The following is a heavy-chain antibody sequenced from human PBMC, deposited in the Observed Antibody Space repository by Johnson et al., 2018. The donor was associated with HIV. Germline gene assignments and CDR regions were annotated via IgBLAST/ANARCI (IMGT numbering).Heavy chain of an antibody. V-gene: IGHV3-11*04. CDR3: AKDERQLGGWSHAFDM. D-gene: IGHD7-27*01. J-gene: IGHJ3*02. CDR2: ISSSTSTI. Sequence: QVQLVESGGGVVRPGGSLRLSCAASGFTFSDYYMSWIRQAPGKGLEWVSYISSSTSTIYYADAVKGQFTTARDNSKNTLYLQMKSLRGEDTAVYYCAKDERQLGGWSHAFDMWGQGTKVTVSS. CDR1: GFTFSDYY.